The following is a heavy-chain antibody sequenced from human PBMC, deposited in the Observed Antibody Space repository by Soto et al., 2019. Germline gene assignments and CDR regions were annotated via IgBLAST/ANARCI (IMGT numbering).Heavy chain of an antibody. CDR1: GFTVSSNY. CDR3: ARELENWNFPQFDY. J-gene: IGHJ4*02. V-gene: IGHV3-66*01. CDR2: IYSGGST. Sequence: GGSLRLSCAASGFTVSSNYMSWVRQAPGKGLEWVSVIYSGGSTYYADSVKGRFTISRDNSKNTLYLQMNSLRAEDTAVYYCARELENWNFPQFDYWGQGTLVTVSS. D-gene: IGHD1-7*01.